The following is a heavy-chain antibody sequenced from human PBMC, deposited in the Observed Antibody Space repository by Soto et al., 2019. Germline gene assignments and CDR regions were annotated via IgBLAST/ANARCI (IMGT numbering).Heavy chain of an antibody. CDR2: FDPEDGET. CDR3: ATLPVLELELRSEYHWYFDL. J-gene: IGHJ2*01. D-gene: IGHD1-7*01. CDR1: GYTLTELS. V-gene: IGHV1-24*01. Sequence: ASVKVSCKVSGYTLTELSMHWVRQAPGKGLEWMGGFDPEDGETIYAQKFQGRVTMTEDTSTDTAYMELSSLRSEDTAVYYCATLPVLELELRSEYHWYFDLWGRGTLVTVSS.